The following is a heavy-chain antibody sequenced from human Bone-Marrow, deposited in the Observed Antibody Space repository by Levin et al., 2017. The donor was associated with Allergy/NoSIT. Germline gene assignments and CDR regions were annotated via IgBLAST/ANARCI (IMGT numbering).Heavy chain of an antibody. CDR3: ARDPFAYNFGSGSYLDY. CDR2: ISLDGNTQ. CDR1: GFTFRNYA. Sequence: GESLKISCAVSGFTFRNYAMHWVRQAPGRGLEWVAFISLDGNTQYYADSVKGRFTVSRDNSNNTLHLQMNSLRVEDTAVYYCARDPFAYNFGSGSYLDYWGQGTLVSVSS. D-gene: IGHD3-10*01. J-gene: IGHJ4*02. V-gene: IGHV3-30*03.